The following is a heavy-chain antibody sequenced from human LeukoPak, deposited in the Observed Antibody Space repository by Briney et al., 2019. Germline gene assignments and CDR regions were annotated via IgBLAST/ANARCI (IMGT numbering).Heavy chain of an antibody. CDR3: ARDAGWGYYDL. V-gene: IGHV3-7*01. J-gene: IGHJ4*02. D-gene: IGHD1-26*01. CDR2: IDKHGSGK. CDR1: GFTFSTSW. Sequence: GGSLRLSCVASGFTFSTSWVTWVRQAPGKGLEWVANIDKHGSGKYYVDSVKGRFAISRDYASNSVFLQMDSLRAEDTSVYYCARDAGWGYYDLWGQGTPITVSS.